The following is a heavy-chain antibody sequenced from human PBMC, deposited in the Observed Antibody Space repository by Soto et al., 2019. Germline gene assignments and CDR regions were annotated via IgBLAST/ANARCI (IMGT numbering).Heavy chain of an antibody. CDR3: ARGVRGSAYRGCYVNV. CDR2: INPDNGDT. Sequence: QVQLVQSGAEVKKPGASLKVSCKASGYTFSNFGVSWVRQAPGQGLEWIGWINPDNGDTNYGQKFQGRATMTTDTFTTTAYMAVRGRRSADTAVFFCARGVRGSAYRGCYVNVWGEGTRVNVSS. CDR1: GYTFSNFG. V-gene: IGHV1-18*01. J-gene: IGHJ6*03. D-gene: IGHD3-10*02.